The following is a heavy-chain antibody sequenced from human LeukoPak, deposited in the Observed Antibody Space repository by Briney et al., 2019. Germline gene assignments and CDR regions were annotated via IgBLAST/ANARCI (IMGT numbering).Heavy chain of an antibody. CDR1: GFTFSSYA. J-gene: IGHJ4*02. V-gene: IGHV3-30-3*01. CDR3: ARDSDTIVVVISNFDY. CDR2: ISYDGSNK. D-gene: IGHD3-22*01. Sequence: GGSLRLSCAASGFTFSSYAMHWVRQAPGKGLEWVAVISYDGSNKYYADSVKGRFTIFRDNSKNTLYLQMNSLRAEDTAVYYCARDSDTIVVVISNFDYWGQGTLVTVSS.